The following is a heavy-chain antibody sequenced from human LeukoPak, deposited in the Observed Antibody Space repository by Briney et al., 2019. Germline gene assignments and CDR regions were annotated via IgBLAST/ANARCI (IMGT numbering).Heavy chain of an antibody. V-gene: IGHV3-64*01. CDR1: GFTFSSHA. CDR2: ISGNGGST. CDR3: ARASIAAAGPHDVYDM. J-gene: IGHJ3*02. Sequence: GGSLRLSCAASGFTFSSHAMHWVRQAPGKGLEYVSAISGNGGSTYYANSVKGRFTISRDNSKNTLYLQMGSLRADDMAVYYCARASIAAAGPHDVYDMWGPGTMVTVSS. D-gene: IGHD6-13*01.